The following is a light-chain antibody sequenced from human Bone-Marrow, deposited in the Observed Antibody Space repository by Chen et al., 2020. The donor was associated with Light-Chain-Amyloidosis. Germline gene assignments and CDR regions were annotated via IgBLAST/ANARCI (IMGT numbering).Light chain of an antibody. CDR1: DLPTKY. CDR2: RDT. CDR3: QSADSSGTYEVI. Sequence: SYELTQPPSVSASPGPAARRHLSGDDLPTKYAYWYQQKPGQAPVLVIHRDTERPSGISERFSGSSSGTTATLTISGVQAEDEADYHCQSADSSGTYEVIFGGGTKLTVL. V-gene: IGLV3-25*03. J-gene: IGLJ2*01.